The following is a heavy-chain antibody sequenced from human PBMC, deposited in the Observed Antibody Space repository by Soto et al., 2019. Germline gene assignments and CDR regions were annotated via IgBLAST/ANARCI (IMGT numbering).Heavy chain of an antibody. J-gene: IGHJ6*02. CDR3: VRQGFGALHGLVDV. CDR2: IDNNGGT. Sequence: QVQLQESGPGLVKPSETLSLTCTVSGDSVSSYKWSWIRQTPGKGLEWIGYIDNNGGTSYHPSLRSRVTMSVDTSTKQFSLRLNSVTAADTAVYYGVRQGFGALHGLVDVWGQGTTVTVSS. CDR1: GDSVSSYK. D-gene: IGHD3-10*01. V-gene: IGHV4-59*08.